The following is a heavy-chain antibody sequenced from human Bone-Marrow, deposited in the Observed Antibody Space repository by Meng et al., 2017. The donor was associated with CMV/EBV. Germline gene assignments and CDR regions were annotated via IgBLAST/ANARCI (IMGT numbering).Heavy chain of an antibody. CDR2: IYYSGST. V-gene: IGHV4-31*03. J-gene: IGHJ5*02. D-gene: IGHD3-10*01. CDR1: GGSISSGGYY. Sequence: SETLSLTCTVSGGSISSGGYYWSWIRQHPGKGLEWIGYIYYSGSTYYNPSLKSRVTISVDTSKNQFSLKLSSVTAADTAVYYCARDRARRGWFDPWGQGTLVTVSS. CDR3: ARDRARRGWFDP.